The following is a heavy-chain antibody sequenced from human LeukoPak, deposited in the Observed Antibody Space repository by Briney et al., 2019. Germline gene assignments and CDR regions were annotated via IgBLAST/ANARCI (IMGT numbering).Heavy chain of an antibody. Sequence: ASVKVSCKASGGTFISYAISWVRQAPGQGLEWMGGIIPIFGTANYAQKFQGRVTITADKSTSTAYMELSSLRSEDTAVYYCARDSTMVRGVIWDYYYGMDVWGNGTTVTVSS. D-gene: IGHD3-10*01. CDR2: IIPIFGTA. J-gene: IGHJ6*04. CDR1: GGTFISYA. V-gene: IGHV1-69*06. CDR3: ARDSTMVRGVIWDYYYGMDV.